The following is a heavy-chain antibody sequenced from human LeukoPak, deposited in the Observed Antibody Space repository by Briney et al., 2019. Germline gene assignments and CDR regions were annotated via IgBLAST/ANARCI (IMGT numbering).Heavy chain of an antibody. V-gene: IGHV4-30-2*01. Sequence: PSETLSLTCAVYGGSFSGYSWSWIRQPPGKGLEWIGYIYHSGSTYYNPSLKSRVTISVDRSKNQFSLKLSSVTAADTAVYYCARDLGYWGQGTLVTVSS. J-gene: IGHJ4*02. CDR3: ARDLGY. CDR1: GGSFSGYS. CDR2: IYHSGST.